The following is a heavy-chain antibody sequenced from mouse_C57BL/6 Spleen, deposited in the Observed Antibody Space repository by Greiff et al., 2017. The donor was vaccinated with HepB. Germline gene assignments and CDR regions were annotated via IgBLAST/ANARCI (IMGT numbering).Heavy chain of an antibody. CDR3: ARLHLYAMDY. J-gene: IGHJ4*01. V-gene: IGHV1-69*01. Sequence: QVQLKQPGAELVMPGASVKLSCKASGYTFTSYWMHWVKQRPGPGLEWIGEIDPSDSYTNYHQKFKGKSTLTVDKSSSTAYMQLSILTSEDSAVYYCARLHLYAMDYWGQGTSVTVSS. CDR2: IDPSDSYT. CDR1: GYTFTSYW.